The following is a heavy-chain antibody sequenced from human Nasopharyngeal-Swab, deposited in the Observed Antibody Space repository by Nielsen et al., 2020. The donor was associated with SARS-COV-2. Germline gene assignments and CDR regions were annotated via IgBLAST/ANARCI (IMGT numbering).Heavy chain of an antibody. CDR1: GFSFSTYG. D-gene: IGHD3-10*01. V-gene: IGHV3-33*01. J-gene: IGHJ3*01. Sequence: GGSLRLSCAASGFSFSTYGMHWVRQSQVKGLEWLTNIWYDGSNKYYADSVKGRFTVSRDNSKNTLFLEMDSLRAEDTAVYYCARGSSVHAFDVWGQGTEVTVSS. CDR2: IWYDGSNK. CDR3: ARGSSVHAFDV.